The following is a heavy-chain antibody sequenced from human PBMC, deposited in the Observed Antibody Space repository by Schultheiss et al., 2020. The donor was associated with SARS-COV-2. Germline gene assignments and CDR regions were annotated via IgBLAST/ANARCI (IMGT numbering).Heavy chain of an antibody. CDR3: ARGYSSSWWVFDY. D-gene: IGHD6-13*01. CDR2: IYYSGST. CDR1: GGSISSYY. J-gene: IGHJ4*02. Sequence: SQTLSHTCTVSGGSISSYYWSWIRQPPGKGLEWIGYIYYSGSTYYNPSLKSRVTISVDTSKNQFSLKLSSVTAADTAVYYCARGYSSSWWVFDYWGQGTLVTVSS. V-gene: IGHV4-59*12.